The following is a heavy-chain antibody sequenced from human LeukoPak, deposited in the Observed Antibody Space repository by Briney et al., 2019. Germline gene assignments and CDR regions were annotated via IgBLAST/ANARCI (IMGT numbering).Heavy chain of an antibody. J-gene: IGHJ4*02. Sequence: ASVTVSCKASGYTFTGYYMHWVRQAPGQGLEWMGWIIPNSGGTNYAQTFQGRVTMTRDTSISTAYMELSRLRSDDTAVYYCAFSVGATMGFDYWGQGTLVTVSS. D-gene: IGHD1-26*01. CDR3: AFSVGATMGFDY. CDR2: IIPNSGGT. V-gene: IGHV1-2*02. CDR1: GYTFTGYY.